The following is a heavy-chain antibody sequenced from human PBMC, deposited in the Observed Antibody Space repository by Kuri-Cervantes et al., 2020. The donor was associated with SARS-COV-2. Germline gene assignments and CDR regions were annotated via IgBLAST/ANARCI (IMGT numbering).Heavy chain of an antibody. J-gene: IGHJ5*02. V-gene: IGHV1-8*03. CDR2: MNPNSGNT. Sequence: ASVKVSCKASGYTFTSYDINWVRQATGQGLEWMGWMNPNSGNTGYAQKFQGRVTITWNTSISTAYMELSSLRSEDTAVYYCARGRYSSSYWFDPWGQGTLVTVSS. CDR1: GYTFTSYD. CDR3: ARGRYSSSYWFDP. D-gene: IGHD6-6*01.